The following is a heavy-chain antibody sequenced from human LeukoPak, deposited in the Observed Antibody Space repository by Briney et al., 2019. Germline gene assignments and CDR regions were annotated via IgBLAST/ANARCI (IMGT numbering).Heavy chain of an antibody. V-gene: IGHV4-59*01. J-gene: IGHJ4*02. CDR1: GGSISSYY. CDR3: ARGHTRYYFDY. Sequence: SETLSLTCTVSGGSISSYYWSWIRQPPGKGLEWIGYIYYSGSTNYNPSLKSRVTISVDTSKNQFSLKLSSVTAADTAVYYCARGHTRYYFDYWGQGTLVTVSS. D-gene: IGHD1-1*01. CDR2: IYYSGST.